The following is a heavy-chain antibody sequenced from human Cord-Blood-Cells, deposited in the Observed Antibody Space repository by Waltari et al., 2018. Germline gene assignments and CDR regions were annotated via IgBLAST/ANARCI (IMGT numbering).Heavy chain of an antibody. D-gene: IGHD2-2*01. CDR2: INHSGST. Sequence: QVQLQQWGAGLLKPSETLSLTCAVYGGSFSGYYWSWIRQPPGKGLEWIGEINHSGSTHYTPSLKSRVTISVDTSNNQFSLKLSSVTAADTAVYSCARGRVPAAIYYYYYGMDVWGQGTTVTVSS. V-gene: IGHV4-34*01. CDR1: GGSFSGYY. J-gene: IGHJ6*02. CDR3: ARGRVPAAIYYYYYGMDV.